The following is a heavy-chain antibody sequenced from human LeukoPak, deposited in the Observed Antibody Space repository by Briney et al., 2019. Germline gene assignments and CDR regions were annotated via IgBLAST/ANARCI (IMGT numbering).Heavy chain of an antibody. CDR3: AKDPNYYDSSGYYYIFDY. D-gene: IGHD3-22*01. Sequence: GGSLRLSCAASGFTFSSYAMSWVRQAPGKGLEWVSAISGSGGSTYYADSVKGRFTISRDNSKNTLYLQMNSLRAEDTAAYYCAKDPNYYDSSGYYYIFDYWGQGTLVTVSS. CDR1: GFTFSSYA. V-gene: IGHV3-23*01. CDR2: ISGSGGST. J-gene: IGHJ4*02.